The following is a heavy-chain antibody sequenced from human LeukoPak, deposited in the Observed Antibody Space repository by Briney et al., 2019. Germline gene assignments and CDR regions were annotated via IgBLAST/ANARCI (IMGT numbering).Heavy chain of an antibody. CDR1: GYTLTELS. CDR2: FDPEDGET. D-gene: IGHD3-10*01. V-gene: IGHV1-24*01. J-gene: IGHJ4*02. CDR3: ATEPDDLWFGVLPN. Sequence: GASVRVSCKVSGYTLTELSMHWVRQAPGKGREWMGGFDPEDGETIYAQKFQGRVTITEDTSTDTAYMELSSLRSEDTAVYYCATEPDDLWFGVLPNWGQGTLVTVSS.